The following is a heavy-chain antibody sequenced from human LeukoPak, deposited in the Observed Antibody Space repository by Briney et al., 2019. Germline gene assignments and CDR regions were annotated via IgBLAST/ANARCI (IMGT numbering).Heavy chain of an antibody. CDR2: VYSGGGI. Sequence: GGSLRLSCVVSGFSLNSYAMSWVRQAPGKAPEWVSLVYSGGGIHYADFVQGRFIISRDINKNTLYLQMNNLKVEDTAVYHCVRDRAAGRPWVEFDPWGQGTGVTVSA. CDR1: GFSLNSYA. V-gene: IGHV3-66*02. CDR3: VRDRAAGRPWVEFDP. J-gene: IGHJ5*02. D-gene: IGHD6-25*01.